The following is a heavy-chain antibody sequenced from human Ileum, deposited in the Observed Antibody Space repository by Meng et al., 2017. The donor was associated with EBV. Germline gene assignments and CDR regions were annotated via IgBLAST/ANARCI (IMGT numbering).Heavy chain of an antibody. Sequence: QIQVVQSGAGVEKPGDSVKVSCKASGYTFSNYGISWLRQAPGQGLEWMGWISAYNGNTNYAQNLQGRVTMTTDTSTGTAYMEVRSLRSDDTAVYYCARAGNGGSYYFTYWGQGTLVTVSS. V-gene: IGHV1-18*01. J-gene: IGHJ4*02. CDR2: ISAYNGNT. CDR1: GYTFSNYG. D-gene: IGHD1-26*01. CDR3: ARAGNGGSYYFTY.